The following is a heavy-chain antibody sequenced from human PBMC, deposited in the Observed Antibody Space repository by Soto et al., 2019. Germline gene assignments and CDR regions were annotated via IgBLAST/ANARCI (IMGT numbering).Heavy chain of an antibody. CDR1: GYTFTGYY. V-gene: IGHV1-2*04. CDR3: ARAPAVADPYFDY. Sequence: QVQLVQSGAEVKKPGASVKVSCKASGYTFTGYYMHWVRQAPGQGLEWMGWINPNSGGTNYAQKFPGWVTMTRDTCFSTAYLELSWLRSDDTAVYYCARAPAVADPYFDYWGQGTLVTVSS. J-gene: IGHJ4*02. CDR2: INPNSGGT. D-gene: IGHD6-19*01.